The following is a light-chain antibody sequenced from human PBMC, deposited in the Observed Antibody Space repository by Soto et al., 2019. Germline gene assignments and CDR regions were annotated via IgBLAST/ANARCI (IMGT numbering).Light chain of an antibody. CDR1: QRIGXY. CDR3: QQSYSTPRT. CDR2: AVS. J-gene: IGKJ1*01. Sequence: DIQMTQSPSSLSASVGDRXTXXXRASQRIGXYLNWYQQKPGKAPKFLMYAVSYLQSGVPSRFSGSGSDTDFTLTIANLQPEDIATYYCQQSYSTPRTFGQGTKVEIK. V-gene: IGKV1-39*01.